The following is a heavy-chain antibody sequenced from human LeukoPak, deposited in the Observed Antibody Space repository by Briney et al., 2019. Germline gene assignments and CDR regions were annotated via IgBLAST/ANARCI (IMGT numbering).Heavy chain of an antibody. D-gene: IGHD3-3*01. CDR2: ISYDGSNK. Sequence: GGSLRLSCAASGFTFSSYALHWVRQAPGKGLDWVAVISYDGSNKYYADSVKGRFTISRDNSKNTLYLQMNSLRAEDTAVYYCARGEFRLTLFDYWGQGTLVTVSS. J-gene: IGHJ4*02. V-gene: IGHV3-30*04. CDR3: ARGEFRLTLFDY. CDR1: GFTFSSYA.